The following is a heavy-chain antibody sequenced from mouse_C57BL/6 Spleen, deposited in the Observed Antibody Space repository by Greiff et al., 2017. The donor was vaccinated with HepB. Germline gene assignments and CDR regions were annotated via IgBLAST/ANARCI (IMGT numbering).Heavy chain of an antibody. CDR1: GFTFSSYA. D-gene: IGHD3-3*01. CDR2: ISDGGSYT. Sequence: DVKLVESGGGLVKPGGSLKLSCAASGFTFSSYAMSWVRQTPEKRLEWVATISDGGSYTYYPDNVKGRFTISRDNAKNNLYLQMSHLKSEDTAMYYCARDRGGLYAMDYWGQGTSVTVSS. J-gene: IGHJ4*01. CDR3: ARDRGGLYAMDY. V-gene: IGHV5-4*01.